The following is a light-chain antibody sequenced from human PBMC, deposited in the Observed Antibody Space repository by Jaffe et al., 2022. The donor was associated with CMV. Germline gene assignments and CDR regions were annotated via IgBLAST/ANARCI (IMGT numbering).Light chain of an antibody. CDR3: QAWDRSTVV. Sequence: SYELTQPPSVSVSPGQTASISCSGDHLGNKYVCWYQQKPGQSPVLVIYQDNKRPSGISERFFGSNSGNTATLTVRGTQAVDEADYYCQAWDRSTVVFGGGTKLTVL. J-gene: IGLJ2*01. CDR2: QDN. V-gene: IGLV3-1*01. CDR1: HLGNKY.